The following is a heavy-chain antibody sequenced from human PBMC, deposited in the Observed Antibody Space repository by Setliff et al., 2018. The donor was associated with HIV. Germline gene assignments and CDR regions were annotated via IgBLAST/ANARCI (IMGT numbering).Heavy chain of an antibody. J-gene: IGHJ4*02. Sequence: SETLSLTCTVSGGSVSSSSFYWAWIRRPAGKGLEWIGTIYYNGNTYYNPSLESRVTISVDTSKNQFSLKLSSVTAADTAVYYCARHKAVLRLFEWMPQYFKYWGQGLLVTVSS. V-gene: IGHV4-39*01. CDR3: ARHKAVLRLFEWMPQYFKY. CDR1: GGSVSSSSFY. D-gene: IGHD3-3*01. CDR2: IYYNGNT.